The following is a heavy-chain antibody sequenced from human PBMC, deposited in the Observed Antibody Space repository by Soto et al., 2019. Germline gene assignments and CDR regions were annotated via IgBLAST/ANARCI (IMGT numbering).Heavy chain of an antibody. V-gene: IGHV3-30*18. D-gene: IGHD2-8*01. CDR1: GCTFNSYG. CDR2: ISYDGSNK. Sequence: QVQLVESGGGVVQPGGSLRLSCAASGCTFNSYGIHWVRQAPGKGLEWVAVISYDGSNKYFADSVKGRFTISRDNSKNTVYLQMNSLRADDTDVYHCAKQVVPHTNGLDSWGQGTMVIVYS. J-gene: IGHJ3*02. CDR3: AKQVVPHTNGLDS.